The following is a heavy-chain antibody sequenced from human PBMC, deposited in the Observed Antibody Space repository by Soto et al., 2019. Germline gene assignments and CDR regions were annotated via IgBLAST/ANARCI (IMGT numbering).Heavy chain of an antibody. V-gene: IGHV1-69*13. CDR2: IIPIFGTA. D-gene: IGHD4-17*01. J-gene: IGHJ6*02. Sequence: SVKVSCKXSGGTFSSYAISWVRQAPGQGLGWMGGIIPIFGTANYAQKFQGRVTITADESTSTAYMELSSLRSEDTAVYYCATGGPSLRDYYYYGMDVWGQGTTVTVSS. CDR1: GGTFSSYA. CDR3: ATGGPSLRDYYYYGMDV.